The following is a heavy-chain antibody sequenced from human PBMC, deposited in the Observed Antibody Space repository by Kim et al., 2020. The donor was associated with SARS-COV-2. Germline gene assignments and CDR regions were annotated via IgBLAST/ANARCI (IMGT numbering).Heavy chain of an antibody. J-gene: IGHJ5*02. D-gene: IGHD2-21*02. V-gene: IGHV4-31*03. CDR2: IYYSGST. Sequence: SETLSLTCTVSGGSISSGGYYWSWIRQHPGKGLEWIGYIYYSGSTYYNPSLKSRVTISVDTSKNQFSLKLSSVTAADTAVYYCAREWVTGAYGWFDPWGQGTLVTVSS. CDR1: GGSISSGGYY. CDR3: AREWVTGAYGWFDP.